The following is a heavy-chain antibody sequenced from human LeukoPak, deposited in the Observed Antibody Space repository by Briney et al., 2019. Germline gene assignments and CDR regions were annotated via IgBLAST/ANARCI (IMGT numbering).Heavy chain of an antibody. CDR3: ARVGKYYDILTGYRTGYYFDY. CDR2: LYYIGNT. D-gene: IGHD3-9*01. Sequence: PSETLSLTCTVSGGSINSYYWGWIRQPPGKGLEWLGYLYYIGNTKYNPSLKSRVTISVDTAKNQFSLKLSSVTAADTAVYYCARVGKYYDILTGYRTGYYFDYWGQGTLVTVSS. CDR1: GGSINSYY. J-gene: IGHJ4*02. V-gene: IGHV4-59*01.